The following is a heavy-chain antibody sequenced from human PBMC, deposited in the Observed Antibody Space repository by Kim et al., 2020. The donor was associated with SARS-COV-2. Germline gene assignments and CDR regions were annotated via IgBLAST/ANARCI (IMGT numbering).Heavy chain of an antibody. CDR2: IWYDESIK. CDR3: VREEEHSSGCLGDY. J-gene: IGHJ4*02. Sequence: GGSLRLSCAASGFTFSRYGVHWVCQAPAKGLEWVAVIWYDESIKYYGDSVKGRFTIYRDNSKNTVYPQMNSLRAEDTAVYYCVREEEHSSGCLGDYWGEGTLVYVTS. V-gene: IGHV3-33*01. D-gene: IGHD6-19*01. CDR1: GFTFSRYG.